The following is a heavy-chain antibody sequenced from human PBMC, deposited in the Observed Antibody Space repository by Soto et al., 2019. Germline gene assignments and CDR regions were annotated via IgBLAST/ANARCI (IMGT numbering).Heavy chain of an antibody. CDR2: IRSKTNSYAT. CDR3: TRQTDAVQWLVVPTDYNFDY. Sequence: PGGSLRLSCAASGFTFGGSAMHWVRQASGKGLEWVGHIRSKTNSYATAYAESVKGRFTISRDDSMNTAYLQMNSLKTEDTAVYFWTRQTDAVQWLVVPTDYNFDYWGQGTLVTVSS. V-gene: IGHV3-73*01. CDR1: GFTFGGSA. D-gene: IGHD6-19*01. J-gene: IGHJ4*02.